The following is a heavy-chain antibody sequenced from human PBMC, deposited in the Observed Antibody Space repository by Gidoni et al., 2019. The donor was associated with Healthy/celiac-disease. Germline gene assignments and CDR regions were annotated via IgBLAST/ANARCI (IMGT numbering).Heavy chain of an antibody. J-gene: IGHJ6*02. D-gene: IGHD6-19*01. CDR1: GFPTRNAW. CDR3: TTDTWRGIAVAGNSFYYYYGMDV. CDR2: IKSETDGGTT. Sequence: VQLVDSGGGCVKPGRSVRLSCAASGFPTRNAWMSWVRPAPGKGLEWVGRIKSETDGGTTDYAAPVKGRFTISRDDSKNTLYLQMNSLKTEDTAVYYCTTDTWRGIAVAGNSFYYYYGMDVWGQGTTVTVSS. V-gene: IGHV3-15*01.